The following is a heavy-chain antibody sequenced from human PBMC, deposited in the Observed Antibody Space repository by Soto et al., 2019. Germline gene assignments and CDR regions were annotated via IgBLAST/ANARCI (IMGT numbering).Heavy chain of an antibody. V-gene: IGHV4-30-4*01. Sequence: SETLSRTCTVSGGSIRSCDYYWSWMRQPQGKGLEWIGYIYYSGSTYYNPSLKSRVTISVDTSKNQFSLKLSSVTAEDTAVYYCAREGVHNYTEYYFDYWGQGTLVTVSS. CDR1: GGSIRSCDYY. J-gene: IGHJ4*02. CDR2: IYYSGST. CDR3: AREGVHNYTEYYFDY. D-gene: IGHD3-10*01.